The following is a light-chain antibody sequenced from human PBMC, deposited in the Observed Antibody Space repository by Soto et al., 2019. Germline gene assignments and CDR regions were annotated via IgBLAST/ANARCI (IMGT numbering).Light chain of an antibody. Sequence: IGLPQSPGTXXXXXXEXXXLSSRASQSVSSSYLAWYQQKPGQAPRLLIYGASSRATGIPDRFSGSGSGTDFTLTISRLEPEDFAVYYCQQYGSSHGTFGQGTKVDIK. V-gene: IGKV3-20*01. CDR3: QQYGSSHGT. CDR2: GAS. J-gene: IGKJ1*01. CDR1: QSVSSSY.